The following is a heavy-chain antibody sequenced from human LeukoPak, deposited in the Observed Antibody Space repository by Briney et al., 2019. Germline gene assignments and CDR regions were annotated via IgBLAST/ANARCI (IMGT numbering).Heavy chain of an antibody. CDR3: ARAVGATMPHFDY. CDR2: IITILGIA. CDR1: RGTFSSYT. V-gene: IGHV1-69*02. J-gene: IGHJ4*02. Sequence: SVTVSFTASRGTFSSYTISWVRQAPGQGLEWMGGIITILGIANYAQKLQGRVTITPDKSTSTAYMELSSLRSEDTAVYYCARAVGATMPHFDYWGQGTLVTVSS. D-gene: IGHD1-26*01.